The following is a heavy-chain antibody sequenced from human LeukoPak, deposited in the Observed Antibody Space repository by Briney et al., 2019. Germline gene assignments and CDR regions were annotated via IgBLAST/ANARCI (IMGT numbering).Heavy chain of an antibody. CDR3: AKASRASEPPGVSSY. CDR1: GFTFSSFG. D-gene: IGHD1-26*01. Sequence: PGGSLRLSCAASGFTFSSFGMSWVRQAPGKGLEWVSAISGSGGSTYYADSVKGRFTISRDNSKNTLYLQMNSLRAEDTAVYYCAKASRASEPPGVSSYWGQGTLVTVSS. J-gene: IGHJ4*02. CDR2: ISGSGGST. V-gene: IGHV3-23*01.